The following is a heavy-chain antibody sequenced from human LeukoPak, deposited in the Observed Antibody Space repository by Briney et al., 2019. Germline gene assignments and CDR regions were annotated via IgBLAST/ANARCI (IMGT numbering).Heavy chain of an antibody. CDR3: ARSYFPTV. J-gene: IGHJ4*02. Sequence: SETLSLTCAVYGGSFSGYYWSWIRQPPGKGLEWIGEINHSGSTNYNPSLKSRVTISVDTSKNQFSLKLSSVTAADTAVYYCARSYFPTVWGQGTLVTVSS. CDR1: GGSFSGYY. V-gene: IGHV4-34*01. D-gene: IGHD3-9*01. CDR2: INHSGST.